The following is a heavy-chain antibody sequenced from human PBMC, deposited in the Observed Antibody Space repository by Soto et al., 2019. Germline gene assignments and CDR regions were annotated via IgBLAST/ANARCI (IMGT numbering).Heavy chain of an antibody. J-gene: IGHJ6*02. CDR1: GFTFNTYA. CDR2: ISESGDGT. Sequence: PGGSLRLSCAASGFTFNTYAMTWVRQAPGKGLEWVSLISESGDGTYYADSVKGRFTISRDNSQRTLNLQMNSLRAEDTAVYYCAKVSGYSYGNDYYYGMDVWGQGTAVTVSS. CDR3: AKVSGYSYGNDYYYGMDV. V-gene: IGHV3-23*01. D-gene: IGHD5-18*01.